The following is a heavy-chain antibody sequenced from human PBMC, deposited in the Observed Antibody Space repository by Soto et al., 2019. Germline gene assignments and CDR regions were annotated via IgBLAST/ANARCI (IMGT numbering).Heavy chain of an antibody. V-gene: IGHV1-46*01. J-gene: IGHJ4*02. CDR2: ISPSGGST. D-gene: IGHD2-15*01. CDR3: ARSLLGYCSGGSCYSGY. Sequence: ASAKVSCKASGYTFTTYYMHWLRQSPGQGIEWMGIISPSGGSTSYAQKFQGRVTMTRDTSTSTVYMELSSLRSEDTALYYCARSLLGYCSGGSCYSGYWGQGTLVTSPQ. CDR1: GYTFTTYY.